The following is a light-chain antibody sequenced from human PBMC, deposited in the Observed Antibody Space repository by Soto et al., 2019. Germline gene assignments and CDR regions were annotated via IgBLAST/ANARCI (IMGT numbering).Light chain of an antibody. CDR2: EVS. Sequence: QSALTQPASVSGSPGQSITISCTGTSSDVGGYNYVSWYQQHPGKAPKLMIYEVSNRPPGVSNRFSGSKSGNTASLTISGLQAEDEADYYCSSYTSSSTLGFGGGTQLPVL. CDR3: SSYTSSSTLG. V-gene: IGLV2-14*01. J-gene: IGLJ3*02. CDR1: SSDVGGYNY.